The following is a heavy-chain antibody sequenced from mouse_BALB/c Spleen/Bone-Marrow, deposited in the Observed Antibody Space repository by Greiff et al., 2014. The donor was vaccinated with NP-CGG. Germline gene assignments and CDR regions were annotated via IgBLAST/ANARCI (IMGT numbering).Heavy chain of an antibody. J-gene: IGHJ3*01. CDR2: ISSGGRYI. V-gene: IGHV5-6-4*01. CDR3: TREEDYDGNYKFAY. Sequence: EVKLMESGGDLVKPGGSLKLSCAASGFTFSTYIMSWVRQTPEKRLEWVATISSGGRYIFYPDSVKGRFTLSRDNAKNTLYLQMSSLRSDDTAMYYRTREEDYDGNYKFAYWGQGTLVTVSA. D-gene: IGHD2-3*01. CDR1: GFTFSTYI.